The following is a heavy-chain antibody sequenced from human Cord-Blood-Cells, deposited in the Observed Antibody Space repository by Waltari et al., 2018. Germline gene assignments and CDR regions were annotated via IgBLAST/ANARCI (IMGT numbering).Heavy chain of an antibody. D-gene: IGHD3-10*01. CDR2: IIPIFGTA. J-gene: IGHJ5*02. CDR3: ARSGYYGSGSYQWFDP. V-gene: IGHV1-69*01. Sequence: QVQLVQSGAEVKKPGSSVKVSCKASGGTFSSYAISWVRQAPGQGLEWRGGIIPIFGTANYAQKFQGRVTITADESTSTAYMELSSLRSEDTAVYYCARSGYYGSGSYQWFDPWGQGTLVTVSS. CDR1: GGTFSSYA.